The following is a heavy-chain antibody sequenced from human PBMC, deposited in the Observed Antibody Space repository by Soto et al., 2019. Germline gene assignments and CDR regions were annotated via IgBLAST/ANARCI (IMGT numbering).Heavy chain of an antibody. J-gene: IGHJ6*02. V-gene: IGHV3-30*03. D-gene: IGHD2-21*01. CDR3: VTDYGGASGYYGMDV. CDR2: ISYDGSNK. Sequence: GGSLRLSCAASGFTFSSYGMHWVRQAPGKGLEWVAVISYDGSNKYYADSVKGRFTISRDNSKNTLYLQMNSLRAEDTAVYYCVTDYGGASGYYGMDVWGQGTTVTVSS. CDR1: GFTFSSYG.